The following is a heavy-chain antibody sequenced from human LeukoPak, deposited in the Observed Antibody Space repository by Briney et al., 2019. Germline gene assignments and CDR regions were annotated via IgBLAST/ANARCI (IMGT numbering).Heavy chain of an antibody. V-gene: IGHV1-2*02. D-gene: IGHD3-10*01. Sequence: ASVKVSCKASGYSFTDYYIYWMRRAPGQGLEWMGWLSPNSGGTNYAQNFQGRVTMTRDTPISTAYMELSRLRSDDTAVYYCAKGDYYGSQKLYTHWGQGTLVTVSS. CDR1: GYSFTDYY. CDR3: AKGDYYGSQKLYTH. J-gene: IGHJ4*02. CDR2: LSPNSGGT.